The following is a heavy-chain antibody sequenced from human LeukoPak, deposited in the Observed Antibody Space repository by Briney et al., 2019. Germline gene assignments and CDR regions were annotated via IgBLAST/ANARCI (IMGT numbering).Heavy chain of an antibody. CDR2: IYTSGST. CDR3: ARGLVWAAAGFYYFDY. V-gene: IGHV4-4*07. Sequence: SETLSLTCTVSGGSISSYYWSWIRQPAGKGLEWIGRIYTSGSTNYNPSLKSRVTISVDTSKNQFSLKVSSVTAADTAVYYCARGLVWAAAGFYYFDYWGQGTLVTVSS. D-gene: IGHD6-13*01. CDR1: GGSISSYY. J-gene: IGHJ4*02.